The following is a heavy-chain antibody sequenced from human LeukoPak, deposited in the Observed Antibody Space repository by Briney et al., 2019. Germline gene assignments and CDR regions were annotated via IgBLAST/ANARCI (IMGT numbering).Heavy chain of an antibody. CDR2: ISYDGSNK. CDR1: GFTFSSYG. CDR3: AKYGVAATFDY. J-gene: IGHJ4*02. Sequence: GGSLRLSCAASGFTFSSYGMHWVRQAPGKGLEWVAVISYDGSNKYYADSVKGRFTISRDNSKNTLYLQMNSLRAEDTAVYYCAKYGVAATFDYWGQGTLVTVSS. D-gene: IGHD2-15*01. V-gene: IGHV3-30*18.